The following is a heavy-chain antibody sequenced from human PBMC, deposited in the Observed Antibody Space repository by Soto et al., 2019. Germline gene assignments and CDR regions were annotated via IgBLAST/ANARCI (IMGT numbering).Heavy chain of an antibody. Sequence: GGSLRLSCAASGFTFSSHAMSWVRQAPGKGLEWFSIISGNGYSTYYADSVKGRFTISRDNSKNTLFLHMTNLRAEDTAVYYCASNDTTGYYYYYTLDVWGQGTTVTVSS. D-gene: IGHD3-22*01. V-gene: IGHV3-23*01. CDR2: ISGNGYST. CDR1: GFTFSSHA. CDR3: ASNDTTGYYYYYTLDV. J-gene: IGHJ6*02.